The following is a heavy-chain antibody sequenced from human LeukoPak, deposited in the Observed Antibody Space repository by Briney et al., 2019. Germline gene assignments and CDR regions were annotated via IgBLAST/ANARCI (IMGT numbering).Heavy chain of an antibody. D-gene: IGHD3-16*02. CDR1: GLTFYSYA. V-gene: IGHV3-23*01. J-gene: IGHJ4*02. Sequence: GGSLRLSCAASGLTFYSYAMSWVRQAPGKGLEWVSAISGSGGSTYYADSVKGRFTISRDNSKNTLYLQMNSLRAEDTAVYYCAKGDAFGGVIVPFDYWGQGTLVAVSS. CDR2: ISGSGGST. CDR3: AKGDAFGGVIVPFDY.